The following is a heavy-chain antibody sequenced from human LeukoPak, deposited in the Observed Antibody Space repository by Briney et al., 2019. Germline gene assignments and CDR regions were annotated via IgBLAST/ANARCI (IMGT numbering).Heavy chain of an antibody. J-gene: IGHJ4*02. CDR2: ISYDGSNK. CDR1: GFTFSSYA. CDR3: AKDLSGHQLLLFDY. Sequence: GGSLRLSCAASGFTFSSYAMHWVRQAPGKGLEWVAVISYDGSNKYYADSVKGRFTISRDNAKNSLYLQMNSLRAEDTALYYCAKDLSGHQLLLFDYWGQGTLVTVSS. V-gene: IGHV3-30-3*01. D-gene: IGHD2-2*01.